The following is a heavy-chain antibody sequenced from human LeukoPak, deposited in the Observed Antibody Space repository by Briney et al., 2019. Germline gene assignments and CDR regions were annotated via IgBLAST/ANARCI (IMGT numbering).Heavy chain of an antibody. CDR3: ARGYSSGSYPYFDY. CDR2: ISVHNGNT. Sequence: ASVKVSCKASGYTFTSYGISWVRQAPGQGLEWMGWISVHNGNTNYAQNVQGRVTMTTDTSTDTAYMELRSLRSDDTAVYYCARGYSSGSYPYFDYWGQGTLVTVSS. D-gene: IGHD3-22*01. J-gene: IGHJ4*02. CDR1: GYTFTSYG. V-gene: IGHV1-18*01.